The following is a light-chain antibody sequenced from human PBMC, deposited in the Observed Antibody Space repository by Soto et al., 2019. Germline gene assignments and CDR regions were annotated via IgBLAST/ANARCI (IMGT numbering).Light chain of an antibody. CDR2: GAS. CDR1: QSVSSSF. V-gene: IGKV3-20*01. J-gene: IGKJ4*01. CDR3: QQYGTSPLT. Sequence: EIVLTQSPGTLSLSPGERATLSCRASQSVSSSFLAWYQQKSGQAPRLIIYGASYRAPGIPDRFSGSGSGTDFTLTISRLEPEDFAVYSCQQYGTSPLTFGGGTKVEIK.